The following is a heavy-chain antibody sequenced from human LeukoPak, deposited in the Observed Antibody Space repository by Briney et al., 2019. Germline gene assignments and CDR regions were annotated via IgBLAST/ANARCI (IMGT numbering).Heavy chain of an antibody. CDR2: ISGSGGST. Sequence: GGSLRLSCAASGFTFSSYAMSWVRQAPGKGLEWVSAISGSGGSTYYADSVKGRFTISRDNSKNTLYLQMNSLRAEDTAVYYCAIGGLTGYYKYYFDYWGQGTLVTVSS. J-gene: IGHJ4*02. D-gene: IGHD3-9*01. CDR3: AIGGLTGYYKYYFDY. V-gene: IGHV3-23*01. CDR1: GFTFSSYA.